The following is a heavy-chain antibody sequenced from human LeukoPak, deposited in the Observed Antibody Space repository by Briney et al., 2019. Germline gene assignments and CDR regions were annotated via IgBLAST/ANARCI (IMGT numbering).Heavy chain of an antibody. Sequence: GGSLRLSCAASGFTFSTHNMNWVRQAPGKGLEWVSYISGSSNNIHYADSVKGRFTISRDNAKNSLYLQMNSLRAEDTAVYFCARHYGGGWFDPWGQGTLVIVSS. CDR1: GFTFSTHN. D-gene: IGHD4-23*01. CDR2: ISGSSNNI. CDR3: ARHYGGGWFDP. J-gene: IGHJ5*02. V-gene: IGHV3-48*01.